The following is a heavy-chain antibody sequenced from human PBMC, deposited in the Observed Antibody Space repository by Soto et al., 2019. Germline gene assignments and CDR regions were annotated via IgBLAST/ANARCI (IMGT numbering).Heavy chain of an antibody. CDR2: IYHSGST. V-gene: IGHV4-30-2*01. Sequence: LSLTCAVSGGSISSGGYSWSWIRQPPGKGLEWIGYIYHSGSTYYNPSLKSRVTISVDRSKNQFSLKLSSVTAADTAVYYCAVSGYYPNSVMDVSAQRTTVTVSS. J-gene: IGHJ6*02. CDR3: AVSGYYPNSVMDV. D-gene: IGHD3-22*01. CDR1: GGSISSGGYS.